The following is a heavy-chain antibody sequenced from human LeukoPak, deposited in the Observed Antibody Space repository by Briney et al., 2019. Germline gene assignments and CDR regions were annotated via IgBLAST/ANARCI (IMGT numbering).Heavy chain of an antibody. D-gene: IGHD2-2*01. CDR2: IYYSGST. CDR3: ARGDFCSSSNCYLRPMDV. V-gene: IGHV4-59*01. CDR1: GGSISDYY. Sequence: SETLSLTCTVSGGSISDYYWNWIRQPPGKGLECVGYIYYSGSTTHNPSLKRRVAMSVDTAKNQFSLKLKSVTAADTAVYYCARGDFCSSSNCYLRPMDVWGKGTTVTVSS. J-gene: IGHJ6*03.